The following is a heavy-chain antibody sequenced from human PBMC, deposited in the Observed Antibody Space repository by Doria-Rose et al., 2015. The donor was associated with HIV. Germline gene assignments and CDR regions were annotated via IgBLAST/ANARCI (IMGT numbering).Heavy chain of an antibody. CDR2: LNVGNGDT. Sequence: AQLVESGAEVKKPGASVTVSCKPSGYTFSAYVIHWVRPAPGQRLAWMGWLNVGNGDTRYSRKFQDRVTITSDTSANTGYMALSSLRSEDTAVYYCARIHFLSSSSLGHWGQGTLVTVSA. J-gene: IGHJ4*02. CDR3: ARIHFLSSSSLGH. D-gene: IGHD6-13*01. V-gene: IGHV1-3*01. CDR1: GYTFSAYV.